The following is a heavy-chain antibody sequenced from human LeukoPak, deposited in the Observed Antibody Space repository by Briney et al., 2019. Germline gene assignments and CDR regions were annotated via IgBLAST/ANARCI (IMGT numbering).Heavy chain of an antibody. V-gene: IGHV3-23*01. J-gene: IGHJ4*02. CDR2: ISGSGGST. D-gene: IGHD2-2*01. CDR1: GFTFSSYA. CDR3: VKGGSAFRIVVVPAAINY. Sequence: SGGSLRLSCAASGFTFSSYAMSWVRQAPGKGLEWVSTISGSGGSTYYADPVKGRFTISRDNSKNTLYLQMNSLRAEDTAVYYCVKGGSAFRIVVVPAAINYWGQGTLVTVSS.